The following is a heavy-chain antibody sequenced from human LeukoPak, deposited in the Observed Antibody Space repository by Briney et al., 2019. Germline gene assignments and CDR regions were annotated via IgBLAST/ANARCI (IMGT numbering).Heavy chain of an antibody. D-gene: IGHD7-27*01. CDR2: IYYSGST. Sequence: PSETLSLTCTVSGSSISSYYWSWIRQPPGKGLEWIGYIYYSGSTNYNPSLKSRVTISVDTSKNQFSLKLSYVTAADTAVYFCARESSWGNFDYWGQGTLVTVSS. J-gene: IGHJ4*02. CDR1: GSSISSYY. CDR3: ARESSWGNFDY. V-gene: IGHV4-59*01.